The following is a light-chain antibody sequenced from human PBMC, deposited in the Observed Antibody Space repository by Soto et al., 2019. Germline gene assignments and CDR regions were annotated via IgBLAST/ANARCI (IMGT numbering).Light chain of an antibody. CDR3: QQYGSAPFT. J-gene: IGKJ3*01. CDR1: QSVASSH. CDR2: DAS. Sequence: EIVLTQSPGPLSLSPGERATLSCRATQSVASSHLAWYRQKPGQTPRLLIYDASSRATGIPDRISGSGSGIDFTLTSSGLEPEDFGVYYCQQYGSAPFTFGRGTKVDI. V-gene: IGKV3-20*01.